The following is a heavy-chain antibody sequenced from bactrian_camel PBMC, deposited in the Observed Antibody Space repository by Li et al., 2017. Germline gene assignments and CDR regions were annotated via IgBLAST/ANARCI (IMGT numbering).Heavy chain of an antibody. J-gene: IGHJ6*01. D-gene: IGHD4*01. CDR3: AARPPEHVWATARCFPGSRSRAYGY. CDR1: GFRFADYA. CDR2: IDLDSYT. Sequence: HVQLVESGGGSAETGGSLRVSCRASGFRFADYALGWYRQAPGNECELLSTIDLDSYTYVADSVKGRFTASRDNARNLFYLQMNNLKREDTAVYYCAARPPEHVWATARCFPGSRSRAYGYWAQGTQVTVS. V-gene: IGHV3S55*01.